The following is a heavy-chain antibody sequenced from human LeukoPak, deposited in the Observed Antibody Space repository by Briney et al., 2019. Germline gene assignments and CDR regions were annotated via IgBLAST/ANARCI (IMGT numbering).Heavy chain of an antibody. V-gene: IGHV3-23*01. CDR2: ISISGDIT. CDR1: GFTFSSYA. Sequence: GGSLRLSCAASGFTFSSYAMGWVRQAPGKGLEWVSVISISGDITYYADSVKGRFTISRDNSKNTLYLQMNSLRAEDTAVYYCAKARSVVVAAAIDYWGQGTLVTVSS. D-gene: IGHD2-2*01. J-gene: IGHJ4*02. CDR3: AKARSVVVAAAIDY.